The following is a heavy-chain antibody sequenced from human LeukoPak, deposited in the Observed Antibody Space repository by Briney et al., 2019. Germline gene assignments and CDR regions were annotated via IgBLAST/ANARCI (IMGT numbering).Heavy chain of an antibody. V-gene: IGHV1-46*01. Sequence: ASVKVSCKASGYTFTSYWIQWVRQAPGQGLEWMGLINPDGGSTAYAHRFQGRVIVTRDTSTCTAYMDLSSLRSEDTAVYHCARAPRNSSTMLDFWGQGTLVTISS. CDR2: INPDGGST. J-gene: IGHJ4*02. CDR1: GYTFTSYW. D-gene: IGHD6-13*01. CDR3: ARAPRNSSTMLDF.